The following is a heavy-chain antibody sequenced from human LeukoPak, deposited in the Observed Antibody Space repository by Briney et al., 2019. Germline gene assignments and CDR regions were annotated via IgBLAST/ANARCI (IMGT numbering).Heavy chain of an antibody. Sequence: GGSLRLSCAASGFTFSSYAMHWVRQAPGKGLEWVAVISYDGSNKYYADSVKGRFTISRDNSENTLYLQLNSLRADDTAVYYCARNPYGDYPFDYWGQGTLVAVSS. CDR2: ISYDGSNK. V-gene: IGHV3-30*04. D-gene: IGHD4-17*01. CDR1: GFTFSSYA. CDR3: ARNPYGDYPFDY. J-gene: IGHJ4*02.